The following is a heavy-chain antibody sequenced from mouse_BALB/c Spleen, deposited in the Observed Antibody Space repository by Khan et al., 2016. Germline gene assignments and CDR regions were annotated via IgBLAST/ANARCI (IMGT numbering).Heavy chain of an antibody. V-gene: IGHV3-8*02. J-gene: IGHJ2*01. CDR1: GDSITSGY. Sequence: EVQLQESGPSLVKPSQTLSLTCSVTGDSITSGYWNWFRKFPGNKLEYMGYISYSGNTYYNPSLTSRISIIRDTSENQYYLQLNSVTTEDTATYYCARYDGYFFDYWGQGTTLTVSS. CDR3: ARYDGYFFDY. D-gene: IGHD2-3*01. CDR2: ISYSGNT.